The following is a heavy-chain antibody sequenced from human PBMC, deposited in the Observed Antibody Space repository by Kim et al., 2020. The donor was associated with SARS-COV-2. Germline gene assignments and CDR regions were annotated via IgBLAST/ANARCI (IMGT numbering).Heavy chain of an antibody. J-gene: IGHJ6*02. CDR1: GFTVSSNY. Sequence: GGSLRLSCAASGFTVSSNYMSWVRQAPGKGLEWVSVIYSGGSTYYADSVKGRFTISRDNSKNTLYLQMNSLRAEDTAVYYCARDPNRGSAPPGYYGMDVWGQGTTVTVSS. CDR2: IYSGGST. D-gene: IGHD1-26*01. CDR3: ARDPNRGSAPPGYYGMDV. V-gene: IGHV3-53*01.